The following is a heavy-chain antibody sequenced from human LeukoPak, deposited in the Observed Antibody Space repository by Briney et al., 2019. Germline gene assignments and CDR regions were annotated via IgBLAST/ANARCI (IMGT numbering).Heavy chain of an antibody. CDR1: GHTFTSYG. Sequence: ASVKVSCKASGHTFTSYGISWVRQAPGQGLEWMGWISAYNGNTNYAQKLQGRVTMTTDTSTSTAYMELRSLRSDDTAVYYCAREICSSTSCNWFDPWGQGTLVTVSS. D-gene: IGHD2-2*01. CDR2: ISAYNGNT. V-gene: IGHV1-18*01. CDR3: AREICSSTSCNWFDP. J-gene: IGHJ5*02.